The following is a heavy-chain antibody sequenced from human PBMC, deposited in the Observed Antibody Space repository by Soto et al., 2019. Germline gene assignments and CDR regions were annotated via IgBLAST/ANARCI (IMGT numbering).Heavy chain of an antibody. CDR3: ARVLTYTTNLYYFDS. CDR2: IIPILGTT. CDR1: GDTFSTSV. V-gene: IGHV1-69*01. Sequence: QVQLVQSGAEVKKPGSSVKVSCKASGDTFSTSVISWVRQAPGQGLEWVGQIIPILGTTNYAQKFQVRVTFTADESSTTAYMELSSLRSEDTAVYFCARVLTYTTNLYYFDSWGQGTLVTVSS. J-gene: IGHJ4*02. D-gene: IGHD4-4*01.